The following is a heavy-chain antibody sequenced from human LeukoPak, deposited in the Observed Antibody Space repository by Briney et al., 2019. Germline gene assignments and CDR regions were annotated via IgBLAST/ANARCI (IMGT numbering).Heavy chain of an antibody. D-gene: IGHD3-3*01. CDR3: ARLLDAAYRSTYWPYGMDV. J-gene: IGHJ6*02. CDR1: GYTFISNY. V-gene: IGHV1-46*03. Sequence: ASVKVSCKASGYTFISNYIHWVRQAPGQGLEWGGIINPNNGATTYAQRLQGRIAMTRDTSTSTVYMELSSLRSDDTAVYYCARLLDAAYRSTYWPYGMDVWGQGTTVIVSS. CDR2: INPNNGAT.